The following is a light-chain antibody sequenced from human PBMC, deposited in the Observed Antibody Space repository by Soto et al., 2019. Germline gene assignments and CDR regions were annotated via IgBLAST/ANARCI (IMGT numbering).Light chain of an antibody. CDR3: QSYDSSLSGWV. Sequence: QSVLTQPPSVSGAPGQRVTISCTGSSSNIGATYDVHWYQHLPGTAPKLLIYGNNNRPSGVPDRISGSKSGSSATLAITGLQAEDEADYYCQSYDSSLSGWVFGGGTKVTVL. CDR2: GNN. CDR1: SSNIGATYD. J-gene: IGLJ3*02. V-gene: IGLV1-40*01.